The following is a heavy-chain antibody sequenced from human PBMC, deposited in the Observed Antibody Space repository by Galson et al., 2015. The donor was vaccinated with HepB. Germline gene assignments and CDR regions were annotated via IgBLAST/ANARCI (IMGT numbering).Heavy chain of an antibody. Sequence: SVKVSCKASGYTFTGYYMRWVRQAPGQGLEWMGRINPNSGGTNYAQKFQGRVTMTRDTSISTAYMELSRLRSDDTAVYYCAREGPYSSSWYVYWGQGTLVTVSS. CDR2: INPNSGGT. D-gene: IGHD6-13*01. V-gene: IGHV1-2*06. CDR1: GYTFTGYY. CDR3: AREGPYSSSWYVY. J-gene: IGHJ4*02.